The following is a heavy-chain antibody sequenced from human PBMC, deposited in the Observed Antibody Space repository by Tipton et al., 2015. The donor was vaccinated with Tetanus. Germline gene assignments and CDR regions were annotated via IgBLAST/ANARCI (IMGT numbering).Heavy chain of an antibody. J-gene: IGHJ4*02. D-gene: IGHD1-14*01. Sequence: QSGPEVKKPGSSVKVSCKASGGTFTNYALSWVRQAPGQGLEWVGGITPIFGTTNSAPKFQGRVTITADESTNTAYMELSSLRSEDTAVYYCVRAPNRISRAYDYWGQGTQISVSS. CDR3: VRAPNRISRAYDY. CDR2: ITPIFGTT. V-gene: IGHV1-69*01. CDR1: GGTFTNYA.